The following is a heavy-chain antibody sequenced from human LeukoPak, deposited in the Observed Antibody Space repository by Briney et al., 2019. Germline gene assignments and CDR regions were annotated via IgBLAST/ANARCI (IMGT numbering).Heavy chain of an antibody. CDR2: IIPIFGIA. Sequence: SVKVSCKASGGTFSSYAISWVRQAPGHGLEWMGRIIPIFGIANYAQKFQGRVTITADKSTSTAYMELSSLRSEDTAVYYCARGPSGIAAAGTWDYWGQGTLVTVSS. CDR1: GGTFSSYA. V-gene: IGHV1-69*04. CDR3: ARGPSGIAAAGTWDY. D-gene: IGHD6-13*01. J-gene: IGHJ4*02.